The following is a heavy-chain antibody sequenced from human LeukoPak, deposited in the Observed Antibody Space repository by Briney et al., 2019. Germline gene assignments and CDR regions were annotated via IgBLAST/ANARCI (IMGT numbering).Heavy chain of an antibody. D-gene: IGHD2/OR15-2a*01. Sequence: SVKVSCKASGGTFSSYAISWVRQAPGQGLEWMGRIIPILGIANYAQKFQGRVTITADKSTSTAYMELSSLRSEDTAVYYCARDKGGVNKYFQHWGQGTLVTVSS. V-gene: IGHV1-69*04. CDR2: IIPILGIA. CDR3: ARDKGGVNKYFQH. J-gene: IGHJ1*01. CDR1: GGTFSSYA.